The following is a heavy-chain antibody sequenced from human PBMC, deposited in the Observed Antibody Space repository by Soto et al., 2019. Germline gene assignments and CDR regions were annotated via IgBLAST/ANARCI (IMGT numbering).Heavy chain of an antibody. CDR1: GGTFSSYT. CDR2: IIPILGIA. Sequence: SVKVSCKASGGTFSSYTISWVRQAPGQGLEWMGRIIPILGIANYAQKFQGRVTITADKSTSTAYMELSSLRSEDTAVYYCARGGPYYDILTGDEFDYWGQGTLVTVSS. J-gene: IGHJ4*02. D-gene: IGHD3-9*01. V-gene: IGHV1-69*02. CDR3: ARGGPYYDILTGDEFDY.